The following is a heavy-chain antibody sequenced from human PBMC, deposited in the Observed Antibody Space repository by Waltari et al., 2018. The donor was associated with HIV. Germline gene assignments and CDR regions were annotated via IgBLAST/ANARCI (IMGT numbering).Heavy chain of an antibody. J-gene: IGHJ4*02. CDR3: AKDGYTPTYFDY. CDR2: ITYDVSNK. Sequence: QVQLVESGGDVVQPGGSLRLSCAVSGFTFSSYGMHWVRQAPGKGLEWMSFITYDVSNKYYAYSVKSRFTISRDSSKNTLYLQMNGLRSEDTAVYYCAKDGYTPTYFDYWGQGTLVTVSS. V-gene: IGHV3-30*02. D-gene: IGHD1-1*01. CDR1: GFTFSSYG.